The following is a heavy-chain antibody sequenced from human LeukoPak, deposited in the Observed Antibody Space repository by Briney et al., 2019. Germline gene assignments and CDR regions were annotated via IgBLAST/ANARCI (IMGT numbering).Heavy chain of an antibody. Sequence: GGSLRLSCAASGFTFSSYSMNWVRQAPGEGLEWVSSISTSSNYTYYADSVKGRFTISRDNAKNSLYLQMNSLRAEDTAVYYCARDSSGWSNWFDPWGQGTLVTVSS. J-gene: IGHJ5*02. CDR1: GFTFSSYS. D-gene: IGHD6-19*01. V-gene: IGHV3-21*01. CDR3: ARDSSGWSNWFDP. CDR2: ISTSSNYT.